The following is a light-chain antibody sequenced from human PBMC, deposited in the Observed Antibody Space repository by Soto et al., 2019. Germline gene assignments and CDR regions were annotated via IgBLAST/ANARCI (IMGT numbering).Light chain of an antibody. CDR1: QTISNY. Sequence: DIQMTQSPSSLSASLGDSVTIXXRASQTISNYLNWYQQKPGKAPKVXIYAASSLQSGVPSRFSGSGSGTDFTLSISSLQPEDFATYYCQQSYSTPRTFGQGTKVDIK. J-gene: IGKJ1*01. CDR2: AAS. V-gene: IGKV1-39*01. CDR3: QQSYSTPRT.